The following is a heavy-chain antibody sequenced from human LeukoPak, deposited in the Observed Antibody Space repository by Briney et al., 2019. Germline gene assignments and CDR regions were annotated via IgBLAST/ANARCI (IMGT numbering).Heavy chain of an antibody. CDR3: AREGMSKTYYYCGMDV. V-gene: IGHV3-48*03. Sequence: GGSLRLSCAASGFTFSSYEMNWVRQAPGKGLEWVSYISSSGTTIYYADSVKGRFTISRDSAKNSLYLQMNSLRAEDTAVYYCAREGMSKTYYYCGMDVWGQGTTVTVSS. D-gene: IGHD1-14*01. J-gene: IGHJ6*02. CDR1: GFTFSSYE. CDR2: ISSSGTTI.